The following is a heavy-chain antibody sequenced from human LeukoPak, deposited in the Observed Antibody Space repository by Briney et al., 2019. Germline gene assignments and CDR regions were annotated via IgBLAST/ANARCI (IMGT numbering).Heavy chain of an antibody. Sequence: GGSLRLSCAASGFTFSSYWMSWVRQAPGKGLEWVANIKQDGSEKYYVDSVKGRFTISRDNAKNSLYLQMNSLRAEDTAVYYCARDSNMYYYDSSGYYRYWGQGTLVTVSS. V-gene: IGHV3-7*01. CDR2: IKQDGSEK. CDR1: GFTFSSYW. J-gene: IGHJ4*02. CDR3: ARDSNMYYYDSSGYYRY. D-gene: IGHD3-22*01.